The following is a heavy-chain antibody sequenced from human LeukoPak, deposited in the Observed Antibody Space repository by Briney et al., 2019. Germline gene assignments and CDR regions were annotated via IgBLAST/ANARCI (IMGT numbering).Heavy chain of an antibody. Sequence: PGGSLRLSCAASGFTFSSYGMHWVRQAPGKGLEWVAFIRYDGSNKYYADSVKGRFTISRDNSKNTLYLQMNSLRAEDTAVYYCAKVPGATYYYDSSGVFWGQGTLVTVSS. CDR1: GFTFSSYG. D-gene: IGHD3-22*01. V-gene: IGHV3-30*02. CDR3: AKVPGATYYYDSSGVF. CDR2: IRYDGSNK. J-gene: IGHJ4*02.